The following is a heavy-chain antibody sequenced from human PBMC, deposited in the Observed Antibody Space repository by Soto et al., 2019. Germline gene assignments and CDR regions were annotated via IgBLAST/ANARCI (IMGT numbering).Heavy chain of an antibody. J-gene: IGHJ3*02. CDR3: AKEGYSSGYDAFDI. CDR1: GFTFSSYW. CDR2: IKHDGSEK. D-gene: IGHD6-19*01. V-gene: IGHV3-7*01. Sequence: GGSLRLSCAASGFTFSSYWMSWVRQAPGKGLEWVANIKHDGSEKYYVDSVKGRFTISRDNSKNTLYLQMNSLRAEDTAVYYCAKEGYSSGYDAFDIWGQGTMVTVSS.